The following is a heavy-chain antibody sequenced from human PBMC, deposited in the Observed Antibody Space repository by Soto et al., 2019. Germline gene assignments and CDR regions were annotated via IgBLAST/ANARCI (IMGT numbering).Heavy chain of an antibody. D-gene: IGHD4-17*01. J-gene: IGHJ2*01. V-gene: IGHV4-30-4*01. CDR3: ARENGGSWYFDL. Sequence: QVQLQESGPGLVKPSQTLSLTCTVSGASINSRGFYWSWIRQSPGKGLEWIGYTSDSGSTYYNPSLQSRPSISLDTSKNQFSLTLTAVTVADTAVYYCARENGGSWYFDLWGRGTLVTVSS. CDR2: TSDSGST. CDR1: GASINSRGFY.